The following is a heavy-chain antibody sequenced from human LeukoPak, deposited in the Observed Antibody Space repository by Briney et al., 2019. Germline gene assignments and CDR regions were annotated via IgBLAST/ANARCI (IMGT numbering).Heavy chain of an antibody. CDR3: ARDSDDRSWNGLFDY. CDR2: IKQDGSEK. V-gene: IGHV3-7*01. CDR1: GFTFSTYW. D-gene: IGHD6-13*01. Sequence: GGSLRLSCAASGFTFSTYWMSWVRQAPGKGLEWVAGIKQDGSEKYYVDSVKGRFTISRDNAKNSLYLQMNSLRAEDTAVYYCARDSDDRSWNGLFDYWGQGTLVTVSS. J-gene: IGHJ4*02.